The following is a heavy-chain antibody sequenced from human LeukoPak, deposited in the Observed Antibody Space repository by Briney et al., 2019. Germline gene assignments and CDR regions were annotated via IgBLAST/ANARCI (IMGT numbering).Heavy chain of an antibody. CDR3: ARDRSTFDY. V-gene: IGHV3-23*01. CDR1: GFTFTSYA. J-gene: IGHJ4*02. Sequence: GGSLRLSCTASGFTFTSYAMSWVRQAPGKGLEWVSSIDGSGGNTYYADSVKGRFTISRDNAKNSLYLQMNSLRAEDTAVYCCARDRSTFDYWGQGTLVTVSS. CDR2: IDGSGGNT. D-gene: IGHD3-16*02.